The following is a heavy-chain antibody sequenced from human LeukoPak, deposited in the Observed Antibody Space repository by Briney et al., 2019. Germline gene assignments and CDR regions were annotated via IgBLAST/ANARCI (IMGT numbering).Heavy chain of an antibody. D-gene: IGHD3-22*01. V-gene: IGHV1-69*04. CDR2: IIPILGIA. CDR1: GYTFTGYY. Sequence: ASVKVSCKASGYTFTGYYMHWVRQAPGQGLEWMGRIIPILGIANYAQKFQGRVTITADKSTSTAYMELSSLRSEDTAVYYCARAAAGVVITSWFDYWGQGTLVTVSS. J-gene: IGHJ4*02. CDR3: ARAAAGVVITSWFDY.